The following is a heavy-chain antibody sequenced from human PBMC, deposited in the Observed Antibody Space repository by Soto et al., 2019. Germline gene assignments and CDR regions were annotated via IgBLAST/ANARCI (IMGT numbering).Heavy chain of an antibody. D-gene: IGHD3-16*02. J-gene: IGHJ3*02. CDR3: ARDWAETYYDYVWGSYPDAFDI. CDR2: IKQDGSEK. V-gene: IGHV3-7*01. Sequence: GGSLRLSWAASGFTFSSYWMSWVRQAPGKGLEWVANIKQDGSEKYYVDSVKGRFTISRDNAKNSLYLQMNSQRAEETAVYYCARDWAETYYDYVWGSYPDAFDIWGQGTMVTVSS. CDR1: GFTFSSYW.